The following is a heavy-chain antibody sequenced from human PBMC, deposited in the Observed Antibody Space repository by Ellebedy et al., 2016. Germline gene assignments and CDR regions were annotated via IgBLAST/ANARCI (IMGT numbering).Heavy chain of an antibody. V-gene: IGHV3-9*01. D-gene: IGHD5-18*01. J-gene: IGHJ6*02. CDR3: AKDSPGYSYGFSRDGLDV. CDR1: GFKFDGYA. CDR2: TSWNSGDK. Sequence: SLKISXAASGFKFDGYAMHWVRQVPGKGLEWVSGTSWNSGDKDYADSVKGRFTISRGNAKTSLYLQMNSLRAEDTALYFCAKDSPGYSYGFSRDGLDVWGQGTTVTVSS.